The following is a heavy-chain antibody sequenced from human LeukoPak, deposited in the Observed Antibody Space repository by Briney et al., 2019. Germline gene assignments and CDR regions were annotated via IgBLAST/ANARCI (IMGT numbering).Heavy chain of an antibody. CDR2: IVVGSGNT. CDR1: GFTFTSSA. J-gene: IGHJ3*02. D-gene: IGHD3-10*01. Sequence: SVKVSCKASGFTFTSSAAQWVRQARGQRLEWIGWIVVGSGNTNYAQKFQERVTITRDMSTSTAYMELSSLRSEDTAVYYCAASGRYHDAFDIWGQGTMVTVSS. V-gene: IGHV1-58*01. CDR3: AASGRYHDAFDI.